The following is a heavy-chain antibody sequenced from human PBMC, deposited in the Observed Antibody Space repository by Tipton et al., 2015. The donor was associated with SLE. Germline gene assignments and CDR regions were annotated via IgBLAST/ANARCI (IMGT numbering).Heavy chain of an antibody. CDR2: IFSSGSP. CDR1: GYSISSGTYY. V-gene: IGHV4-61*02. D-gene: IGHD2-2*01. Sequence: TLSLTCSVSGYSISSGTYYWNWIRQPAGKGLEWIGRIFSSGSPKYNPSLQSRVTMSVDTSKNQLSLELTSVTAADTAVYYCAREPVVVIPAALPYYQYGMDVWGQGTTVNVSS. CDR3: AREPVVVIPAALPYYQYGMDV. J-gene: IGHJ6*02.